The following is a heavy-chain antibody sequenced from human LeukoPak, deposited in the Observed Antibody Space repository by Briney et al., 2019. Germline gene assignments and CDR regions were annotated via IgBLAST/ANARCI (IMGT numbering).Heavy chain of an antibody. Sequence: ASVKVSCKASGYTFTSYYMHWVRQAPGQGLEWMGIINPSGGSTSYAQKFQGRATMTRDTSTSTVYMELSSLRSEDTAVYYCARGGQRVWFGEYNDYWGQGTLVTVSS. J-gene: IGHJ4*02. D-gene: IGHD3-10*01. CDR1: GYTFTSYY. CDR3: ARGGQRVWFGEYNDY. CDR2: INPSGGST. V-gene: IGHV1-46*01.